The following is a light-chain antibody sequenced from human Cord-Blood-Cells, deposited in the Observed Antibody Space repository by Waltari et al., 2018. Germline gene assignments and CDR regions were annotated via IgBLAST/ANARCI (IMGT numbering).Light chain of an antibody. V-gene: IGLV6-57*01. J-gene: IGLJ3*02. Sequence: NFMLTQPHSVSESPGKTVTISCTRSSGSIASNYGQWNQQRPGSSPTTVIYEDNLRPSGVPDRFSGSIDSSSNSASLTISGLKTEDEADYYCQSYDSSNLWVFGGGTKLTVL. CDR2: EDN. CDR1: SGSIASNY. CDR3: QSYDSSNLWV.